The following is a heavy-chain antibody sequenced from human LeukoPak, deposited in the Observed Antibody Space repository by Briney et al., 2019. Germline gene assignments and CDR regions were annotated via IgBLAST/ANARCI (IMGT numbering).Heavy chain of an antibody. V-gene: IGHV3-11*04. D-gene: IGHD1-26*01. CDR3: ARATATYSVSPGALDI. CDR2: VSSSGSTK. J-gene: IGHJ3*02. Sequence: GGSLRLSCAASGFSFSDYFMTWIRQAPGKGLEWISYVSSSGSTKYYADSVKGRFTISRDNAEKSLYLQMNSLRAEHTAIYYCARATATYSVSPGALDIWGQGTMVIVSS. CDR1: GFSFSDYF.